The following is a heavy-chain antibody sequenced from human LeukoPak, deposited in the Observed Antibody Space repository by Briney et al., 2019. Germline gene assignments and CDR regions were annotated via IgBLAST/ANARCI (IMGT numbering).Heavy chain of an antibody. CDR2: IYPGDSDT. V-gene: IGHV5-51*01. J-gene: IGHJ4*02. CDR1: GYSFTSYW. CDR3: ARRGADDSSGYHTFDY. Sequence: GESLKISCKGSGYSFTSYWIGWVRQMPGKGLEWRGIIYPGDSDTRYSPSFQGQVTISADKSISTAYLQWSSLKASDTAMYYCARRGADDSSGYHTFDYWGQGTLVTVSS. D-gene: IGHD3-22*01.